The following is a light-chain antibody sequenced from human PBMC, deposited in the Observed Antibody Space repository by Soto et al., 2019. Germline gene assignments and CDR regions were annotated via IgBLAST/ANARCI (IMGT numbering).Light chain of an antibody. J-gene: IGKJ2*01. Sequence: EIVMTQSPATLSVSPGERATLSCRASQTVNNKLAWYQQKPGQAPRLLIYDASTRATGVPARFSGSGSGADLTLTISSLQSEDFAMYYCQQYKNWPPVYTFGQGTKLEIK. V-gene: IGKV3D-15*01. CDR3: QQYKNWPPVYT. CDR1: QTVNNK. CDR2: DAS.